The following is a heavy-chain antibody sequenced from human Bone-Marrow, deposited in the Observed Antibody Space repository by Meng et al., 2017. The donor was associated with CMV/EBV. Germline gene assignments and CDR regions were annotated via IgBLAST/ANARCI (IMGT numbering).Heavy chain of an antibody. CDR2: IRYDGSNK. D-gene: IGHD6-19*01. Sequence: GESLKISCAASGFTFSSYGMHWVRQAPGKGLEWVAFIRYDGSNKYYADSVKGRFTISRDNSKNTLYLQMNSLRAEDTAVYYCAKQVDIGVYSSGWWPSYYYYYYGMDVWGQGTTVTVSS. CDR3: AKQVDIGVYSSGWWPSYYYYYYGMDV. J-gene: IGHJ6*02. V-gene: IGHV3-30*02. CDR1: GFTFSSYG.